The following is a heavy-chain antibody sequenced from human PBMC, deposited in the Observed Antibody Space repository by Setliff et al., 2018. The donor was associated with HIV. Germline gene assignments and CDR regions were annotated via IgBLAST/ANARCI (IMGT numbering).Heavy chain of an antibody. V-gene: IGHV3-15*01. J-gene: IGHJ6*03. CDR3: TTSYSAFTFYYYYMDV. CDR1: GFAFGDFA. Sequence: PGESLKISCTASGFAFGDFAMSWVRQAPGKGLEWVGRIKSKTDDGATDYAAPVEGRFTISRDDSKNMVYLQMNSLKTEDTAVYYCTTSYSAFTFYYYYMDVWGKGTTVTVSS. CDR2: IKSKTDDGAT. D-gene: IGHD2-21*01.